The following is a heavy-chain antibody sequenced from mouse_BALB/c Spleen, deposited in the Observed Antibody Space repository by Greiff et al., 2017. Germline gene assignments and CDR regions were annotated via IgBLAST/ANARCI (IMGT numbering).Heavy chain of an antibody. J-gene: IGHJ4*01. CDR2: IYPGGGYT. D-gene: IGHD1-1*01. CDR3: ARGVVAKGYAMDY. Sequence: VQLQQSGAELVRPGTSVKISCKASGYTFTNYWLGWVKQRPGHGLEWIGDIYPGGGYTNYNEKFKGKATLTADTSSSTAYMQLSSLTSEDSAVYFCARGVVAKGYAMDYWGQGTSVTVSS. CDR1: GYTFTNYW. V-gene: IGHV1-63*02.